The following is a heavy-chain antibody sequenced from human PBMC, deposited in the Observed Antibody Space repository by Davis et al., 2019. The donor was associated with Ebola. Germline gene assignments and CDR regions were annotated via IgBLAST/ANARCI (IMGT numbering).Heavy chain of an antibody. V-gene: IGHV1-2*02. CDR3: ARGTMIVDVFDY. CDR2: INPNSGGT. D-gene: IGHD3-22*01. J-gene: IGHJ4*02. Sequence: ASVKVPCKASGYTFTGYYMHWVRQAPGQGLEWMGWINPNSGGTNYAQKVQGRVTMTRDTSISTAYMELSRLRSDDTAVYYCARGTMIVDVFDYWGQGTLVTVSS. CDR1: GYTFTGYY.